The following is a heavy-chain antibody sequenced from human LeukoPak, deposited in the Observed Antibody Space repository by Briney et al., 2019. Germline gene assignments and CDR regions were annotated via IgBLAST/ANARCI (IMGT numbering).Heavy chain of an antibody. CDR2: IGLDSGFT. Sequence: GGSLRLSCAASGFIFSDYCMNWVRQAPGRGLEWLSYIGLDSGFTSYADPVKGRFTISRDNAKNSLYLQMNSLRAEDTAVYYCARAAEGYCSSTSCYTGGPYFDYWGQGTLVTVSS. CDR3: ARAAEGYCSSTSCYTGGPYFDY. D-gene: IGHD2-2*02. CDR1: GFIFSDYC. V-gene: IGHV3-11*06. J-gene: IGHJ4*02.